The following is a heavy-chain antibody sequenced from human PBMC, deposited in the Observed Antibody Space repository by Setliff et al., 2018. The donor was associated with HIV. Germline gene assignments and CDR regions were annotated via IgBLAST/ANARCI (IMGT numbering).Heavy chain of an antibody. CDR1: GGSIHGFY. CDR2: MYTSGSF. Sequence: NPSETLSLTCTVSGGSIHGFYWTWVRQPPGKELEWIGYMYTSGSFRYNPSLESRVSISVDTSNNQFSLKLSSVTATDTAVYYCARHVPSVPVTTKTPLAYWGQGVLVTVSS. V-gene: IGHV4-59*08. CDR3: ARHVPSVPVTTKTPLAY. D-gene: IGHD4-17*01. J-gene: IGHJ4*02.